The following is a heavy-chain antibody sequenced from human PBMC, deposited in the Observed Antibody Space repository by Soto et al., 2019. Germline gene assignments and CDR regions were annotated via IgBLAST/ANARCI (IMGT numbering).Heavy chain of an antibody. D-gene: IGHD6-13*01. CDR2: INAGNGNT. J-gene: IGHJ4*02. CDR1: GYTFTCYA. CDR3: ARDWYKSSSFSFAY. Sequence: ASVKVSCKASGYTFTCYAMYWVRHAPGQRLEWMGWINAGNGNTKYSQKFQGRVTITRDTSASTAYMELSSLRSEDTAVYYCARDWYKSSSFSFAYRGQGTLVTVSS. V-gene: IGHV1-3*01.